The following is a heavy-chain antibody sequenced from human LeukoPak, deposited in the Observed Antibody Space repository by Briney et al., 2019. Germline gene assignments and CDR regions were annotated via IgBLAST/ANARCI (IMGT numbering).Heavy chain of an antibody. CDR3: ARVQREYYYDSSGIMGN. V-gene: IGHV4-39*01. D-gene: IGHD3-22*01. CDR2: VYYTGGT. Sequence: SETLSLTCTVSDDSISTTEYYWDWIRQPPGKGLEWIGTVYYTGGTSYNPSLSSRVTISVDTSKSQFSLKLNSVTAADTAVYYCARVQREYYYDSSGIMGNWGQGTLVTVSS. CDR1: DDSISTTEYY. J-gene: IGHJ4*02.